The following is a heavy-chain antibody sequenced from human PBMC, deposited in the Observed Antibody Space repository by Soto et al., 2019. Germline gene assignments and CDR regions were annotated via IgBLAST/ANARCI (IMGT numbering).Heavy chain of an antibody. CDR2: IIPIVGPA. D-gene: IGHD1-20*01. CDR1: GGTFSSNA. CDR3: AIPSGITGMNHYYWYGMDV. V-gene: IGHV1-69*13. J-gene: IGHJ6*02. Sequence: SVKVSCKASGGTFSSNAISWVRQAPGQGLEWMGGIIPIVGPANYAQKFQGRVTITADESTSTAYMELSSLRSEDTAVYYCAIPSGITGMNHYYWYGMDVWGQGTTVTVSS.